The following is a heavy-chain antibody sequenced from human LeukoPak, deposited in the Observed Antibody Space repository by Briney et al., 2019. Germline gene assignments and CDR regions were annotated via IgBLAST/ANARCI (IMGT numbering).Heavy chain of an antibody. V-gene: IGHV3-23*01. CDR3: AKGSGSGSYSYYYGLDV. CDR2: ISGSGGST. D-gene: IGHD3-10*01. J-gene: IGHJ6*02. CDR1: GFTFSSFA. Sequence: PGGSLRLSCAVSGFTFSSFAMSWVRQAPGKGLEWVSTISGSGGSTYYAGSVKGRFTISRDNSKNTLYLQTNSLRAEDTAVYYCAKGSGSGSYSYYYGLDVWGQGTTVTVSS.